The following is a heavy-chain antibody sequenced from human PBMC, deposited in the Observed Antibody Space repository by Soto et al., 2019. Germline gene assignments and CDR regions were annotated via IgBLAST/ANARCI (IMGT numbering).Heavy chain of an antibody. CDR1: ASFGTYY. J-gene: IGHJ4*02. CDR3: ARQLLSRGSLFPFDY. D-gene: IGHD2-2*01. CDR2: IYYSGST. Sequence: SETLSLTCVGASFGTYYWSWIRQPPGKGLEWIGYIYYSGSTNYNPSLKSRVTISVDTSKNQFSLKLSSVTAADTAVYYCARQLLSRGSLFPFDYWGQGTLVTVSS. V-gene: IGHV4-59*08.